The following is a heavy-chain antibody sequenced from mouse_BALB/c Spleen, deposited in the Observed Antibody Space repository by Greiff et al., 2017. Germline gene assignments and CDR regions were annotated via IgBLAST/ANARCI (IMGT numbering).Heavy chain of an antibody. Sequence: VQLLQSGAELVKPGASVKLSCTASGYTFTSYYMYWVKQRPGQGLEWIGEINPSNGGTNSDEKFKSKATLTVDKSSSTAYLQLSSLSSEDSAVYYCTRSNWYYFDYWGQGTTLTVSS. CDR3: TRSNWYYFDY. V-gene: IGHV1S81*02. J-gene: IGHJ2*01. CDR2: INPSNGGT. D-gene: IGHD4-1*01. CDR1: GYTFTSYY.